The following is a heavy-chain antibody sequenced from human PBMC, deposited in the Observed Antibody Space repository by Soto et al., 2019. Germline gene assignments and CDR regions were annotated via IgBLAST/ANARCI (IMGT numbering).Heavy chain of an antibody. CDR2: IWYDGSNK. D-gene: IGHD3-10*01. CDR1: GFTFSSYG. Sequence: GGSLRLSCAASGFTFSSYGMHWVRQAPGKGLEWVAVIWYDGSNKYYADSVKGRFTISRDNSKNTLYLQMNSLRAEDTAVYYCARDLVRGVVYYYGMDVWGQGTTVTVSS. CDR3: ARDLVRGVVYYYGMDV. V-gene: IGHV3-33*01. J-gene: IGHJ6*02.